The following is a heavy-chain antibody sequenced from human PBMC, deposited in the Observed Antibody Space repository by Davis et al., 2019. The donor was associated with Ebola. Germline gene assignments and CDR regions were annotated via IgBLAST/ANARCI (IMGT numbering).Heavy chain of an antibody. CDR1: GFTFSSYS. J-gene: IGHJ6*02. CDR3: TMSSPYYYYGMDV. CDR2: IRSKANSYAT. V-gene: IGHV3-73*01. D-gene: IGHD6-13*01. Sequence: GGSLRLSCAASGFTFSSYSMNWVRQASGKGLEWVGRIRSKANSYATAYAASVKGRFTISRDDSKNTAYLQMNSLKTEDTAVYYCTMSSPYYYYGMDVWGQGTTVTVSS.